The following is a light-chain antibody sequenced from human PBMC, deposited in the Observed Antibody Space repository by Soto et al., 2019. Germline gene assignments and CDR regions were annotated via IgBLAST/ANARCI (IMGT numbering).Light chain of an antibody. CDR2: KVS. CDR1: QSLVHSDGIFY. Sequence: DVVLTQSPLSLPVTLGQPASISCRSSQSLVHSDGIFYLNWFQQRPGQSPRRLIYKVSNRDYGVXDXFSGSGSGTDFTLEISRVEAEDVGVYYCMQGSHWPYTFGQGTKLEIK. V-gene: IGKV2-30*02. CDR3: MQGSHWPYT. J-gene: IGKJ2*01.